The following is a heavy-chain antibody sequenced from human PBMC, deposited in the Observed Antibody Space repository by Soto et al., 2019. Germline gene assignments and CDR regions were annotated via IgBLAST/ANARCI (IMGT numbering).Heavy chain of an antibody. CDR2: IWYDGSNK. J-gene: IGHJ4*02. D-gene: IGHD6-19*01. CDR3: ARELSSGWYEGVDY. Sequence: GGSLRLSCAASGFTFSSYGMHWVRQAPSKGLEWVAVIWYDGSNKYYADSVKGRFTISRDNSKNTLYLQMNSLRAEDTAVYYCARELSSGWYEGVDYWGQGTLVTVSS. V-gene: IGHV3-33*01. CDR1: GFTFSSYG.